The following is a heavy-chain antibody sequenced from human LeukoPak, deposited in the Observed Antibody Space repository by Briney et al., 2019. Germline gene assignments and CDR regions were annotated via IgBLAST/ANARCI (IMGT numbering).Heavy chain of an antibody. CDR2: INPNSGGT. D-gene: IGHD1-26*01. CDR3: ARMAGAPWVYYYGMDV. J-gene: IGHJ6*02. CDR1: GDTFTGYY. V-gene: IGHV1-2*02. Sequence: GASVKVSCKASGDTFTGYYMHWVRQAPVQGLEWMGWINPNSGGTNYAQKFLGRVTMTRDTSISTPYMELSRLRSDDTAVYYCARMAGAPWVYYYGMDVWGQGTTVTVSS.